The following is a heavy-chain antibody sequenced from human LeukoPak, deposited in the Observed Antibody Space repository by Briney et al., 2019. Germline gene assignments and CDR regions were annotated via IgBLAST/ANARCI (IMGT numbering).Heavy chain of an antibody. J-gene: IGHJ4*02. D-gene: IGHD6-13*01. Sequence: SETLSLTCTVSGGSISSSSYYWGWIRQPPGKGLEWIGSIYYSGSTYYNPSLKSRVTISVDTSKNQFSLKLSSVTAADTAVYYCARLRYSSSWYYFDYWGQGTLVTVSS. V-gene: IGHV4-39*01. CDR3: ARLRYSSSWYYFDY. CDR2: IYYSGST. CDR1: GGSISSSSYY.